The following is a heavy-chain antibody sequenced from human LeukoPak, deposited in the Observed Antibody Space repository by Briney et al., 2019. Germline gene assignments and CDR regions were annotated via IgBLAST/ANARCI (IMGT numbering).Heavy chain of an antibody. Sequence: VASVKVSCKASGYTFTSYDISWVRQAPGQGLEWMGWINTYNGNTNYAQKLQGRVTMTTDTSTSTAYMELRSLRSDDTAVYYCARKGGSGYDFRADYWGQGTLVTVSS. D-gene: IGHD5-12*01. J-gene: IGHJ4*02. CDR1: GYTFTSYD. CDR3: ARKGGSGYDFRADY. V-gene: IGHV1-18*01. CDR2: INTYNGNT.